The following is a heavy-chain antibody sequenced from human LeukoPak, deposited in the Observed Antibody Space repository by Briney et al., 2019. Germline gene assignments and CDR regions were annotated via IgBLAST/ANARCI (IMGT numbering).Heavy chain of an antibody. J-gene: IGHJ5*02. CDR3: AKDSRYCSGGSCNSWFDP. V-gene: IGHV3-23*01. D-gene: IGHD2-15*01. CDR2: ISGSGGST. CDR1: GFTFSSYA. Sequence: GGSLRLSCAASGFTFSSYAMSWVRQAPGKGLEWVSAISGSGGSTYYADSVKGRFTISRDNSKNTLYLQMNSLRAEDTAVYYCAKDSRYCSGGSCNSWFDPWGQGTLVTVSS.